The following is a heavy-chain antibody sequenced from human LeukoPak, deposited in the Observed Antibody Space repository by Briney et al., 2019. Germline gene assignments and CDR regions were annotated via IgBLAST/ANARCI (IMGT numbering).Heavy chain of an antibody. CDR3: AKVSWFSGSYSGDF. V-gene: IGHV3-23*01. D-gene: IGHD1-26*01. CDR1: AFTFSNYD. J-gene: IGHJ4*02. Sequence: GGSLRLSCAAPAFTFSNYDINWVRQAPGKGLEWVSGITSGANTFYADSVKGRFTISRDNSKDTLYLQMNSLRVEDTAVYYCAKVSWFSGSYSGDFWGQGTLVTVSS. CDR2: ITSGANT.